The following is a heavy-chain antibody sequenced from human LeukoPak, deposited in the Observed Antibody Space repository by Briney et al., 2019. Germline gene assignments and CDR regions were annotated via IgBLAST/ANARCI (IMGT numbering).Heavy chain of an antibody. J-gene: IGHJ4*02. CDR2: IYYSGST. CDR3: ASESSGWLNFDY. Sequence: KSSETLSLTCTVSGGSISSSSYYWGWIRQPPGKGLEWIGSIYYSGSTYYNPSLKSRVTISVDTSKNQFSLKLSSVTAADTAAYYCASESSGWLNFDYWGQGTLVTVSP. CDR1: GGSISSSSYY. D-gene: IGHD6-19*01. V-gene: IGHV4-39*01.